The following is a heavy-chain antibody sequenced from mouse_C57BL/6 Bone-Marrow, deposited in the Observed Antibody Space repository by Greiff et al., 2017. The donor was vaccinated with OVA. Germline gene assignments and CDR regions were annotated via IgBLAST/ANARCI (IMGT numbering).Heavy chain of an antibody. CDR2: ISYDGSK. CDR3: ARGYLGWYFDV. CDR1: GYSITSGYY. Sequence: EVKLMESGPGLVKPSQSLSLTCSVTGYSITSGYYWNWIRQFPGNKLEWMGYISYDGSKNYNPSLKNRISITRDTSKNHFFLKLNSVTTEDTATYYFARGYLGWYFDVWGTGPTVTVSS. D-gene: IGHD5-5*01. V-gene: IGHV3-6*01. J-gene: IGHJ1*03.